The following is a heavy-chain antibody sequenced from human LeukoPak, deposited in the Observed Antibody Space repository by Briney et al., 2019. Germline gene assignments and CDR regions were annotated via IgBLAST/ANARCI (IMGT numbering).Heavy chain of an antibody. V-gene: IGHV4-59*08. CDR3: ARRHSYSSGTYYYGMDV. CDR1: GGSISSYY. D-gene: IGHD6-19*01. J-gene: IGHJ6*02. CDR2: IYYSGST. Sequence: PSETLSLTCTVSGGSISSYYWSWIRQPPGKGLEWIGYIYYSGSTNYNPSLKSRVTISVDTSKNQFSLKLSSVTAADTAVYYCARRHSYSSGTYYYGMDVWGQGTTVTVSS.